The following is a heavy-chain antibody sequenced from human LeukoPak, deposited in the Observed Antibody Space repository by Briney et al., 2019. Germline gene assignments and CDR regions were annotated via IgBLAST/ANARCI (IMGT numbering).Heavy chain of an antibody. CDR3: ATGGPESDFDY. V-gene: IGHV1-69*13. D-gene: IGHD1-14*01. CDR1: GGTFSSYA. Sequence: ASVKVSCKASGGTFSSYAISWVTQAPGQGLEWMGGIIPSFGTANYAHKFQGRVTITAGESTSTAYMELSSPGSEDTAGYYCATGGPESDFDYWGQGTLVTVSS. CDR2: IIPSFGTA. J-gene: IGHJ4*02.